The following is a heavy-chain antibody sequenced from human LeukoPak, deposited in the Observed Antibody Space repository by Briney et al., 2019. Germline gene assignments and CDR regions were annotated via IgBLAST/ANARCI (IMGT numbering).Heavy chain of an antibody. CDR2: ISSSSNYI. CDR1: GFTFSSYS. J-gene: IGHJ4*02. V-gene: IGHV3-21*01. D-gene: IGHD6-13*01. CDR3: ATCRACSGWYYFDY. Sequence: GGSLRLSCAASGFTFSSYSMNWVRQAPGKGLEWVSSISSSSNYIYYADSVKGRFTISRDNAKNSLYLQMNSLRAEDTAVYYCATCRACSGWYYFDYWGQGTLVTVSS.